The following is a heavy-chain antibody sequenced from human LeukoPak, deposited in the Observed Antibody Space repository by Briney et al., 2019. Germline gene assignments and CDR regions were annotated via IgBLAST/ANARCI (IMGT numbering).Heavy chain of an antibody. CDR1: GFTFSSYS. CDR3: ARDADANFYYDSSGYYSDAFDI. D-gene: IGHD3-22*01. V-gene: IGHV3-48*01. CDR2: ISSLSGTI. J-gene: IGHJ3*02. Sequence: PGGSLRLSCAASGFTFSSYSMNWVRQAPGEGLEWVSYISSLSGTIYYADSVKGRFTISRDNAKNSLYLQMNSLRAEDTAVYYCARDADANFYYDSSGYYSDAFDIWGQGTMVTVSS.